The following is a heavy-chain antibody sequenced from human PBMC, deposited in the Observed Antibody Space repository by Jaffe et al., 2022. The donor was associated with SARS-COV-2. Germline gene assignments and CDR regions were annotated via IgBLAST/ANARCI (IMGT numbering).Heavy chain of an antibody. V-gene: IGHV3-23*01. CDR2: ISGSGTST. J-gene: IGHJ4*02. Sequence: EVQLLESGGGLVQAGGSLRLSCAASGFTFSAYAMSWVRQAPGKGLEWVSDISGSGTSTYYADSVKGRFTISRDNSKNTLYLQMNSLRAEDTAVYYCALGYCSGGSCHFRSHYFDHWGQGTLVTVST. CDR3: ALGYCSGGSCHFRSHYFDH. D-gene: IGHD2-15*01. CDR1: GFTFSAYA.